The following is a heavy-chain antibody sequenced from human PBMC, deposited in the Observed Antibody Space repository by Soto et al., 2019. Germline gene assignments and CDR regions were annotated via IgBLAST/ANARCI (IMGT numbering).Heavy chain of an antibody. CDR3: ASLPSGYDPSFDY. Sequence: QVQLQESGPGLVKPSETLSLTCTVSGGSISSYYWSWIRQPPGTGLEWIGYIYYSGSTNYNPSLKSRVTISVVTSKNQFYLNLSSVTAADPAVYYCASLPSGYDPSFDYLGQGTLVTVSS. CDR1: GGSISSYY. CDR2: IYYSGST. V-gene: IGHV4-59*01. J-gene: IGHJ4*02. D-gene: IGHD5-12*01.